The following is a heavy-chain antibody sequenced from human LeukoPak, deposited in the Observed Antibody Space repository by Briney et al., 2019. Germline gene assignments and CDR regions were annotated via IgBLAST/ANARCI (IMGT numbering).Heavy chain of an antibody. CDR3: ARARYYGGNSADY. V-gene: IGHV1-2*02. CDR2: INPNSGGT. D-gene: IGHD4-23*01. CDR1: GYTFTGYY. Sequence: GASVKVSCKASGYTFTGYYMHWVRQAPGQGLEWMGWINPNSGGTNYAQKFQGRVTMTRDTSISTAYMELSRLRSDDTAVYYCARARYYGGNSADYWGQGTLVTVSS. J-gene: IGHJ4*02.